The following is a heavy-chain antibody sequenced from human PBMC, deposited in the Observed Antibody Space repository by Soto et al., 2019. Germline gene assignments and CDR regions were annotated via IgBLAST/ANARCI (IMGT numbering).Heavy chain of an antibody. CDR1: AFSLSTRKVG. D-gene: IGHD3-10*01. Sequence: SRPTSDDPPEAIAFTFTFSAFSLSTRKVGVGWIRQPPGKALEWLALIYWDDDKRYRPSLKSRLTIAKDTSKNLVILIMTNMDPEDTATYYCAHRAYYYGSGSYYTHWGQGILVTVSS. CDR2: IYWDDDK. J-gene: IGHJ4*02. V-gene: IGHV2-5*02. CDR3: AHRAYYYGSGSYYTH.